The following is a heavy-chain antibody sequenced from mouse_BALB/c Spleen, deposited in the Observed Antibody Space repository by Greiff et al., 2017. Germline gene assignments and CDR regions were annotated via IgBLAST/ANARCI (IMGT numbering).Heavy chain of an antibody. Sequence: EVKVVESGGGLVKLGGSLKLSCAASGFTFSSYYMSWVRQTPEKRLELVAAINSNGGSTYYPDTVKGRFTISRDNAKNTLYLQMSSLKSEDTALYYCARQMITTYAMDYWGQGTSVTVSS. CDR3: ARQMITTYAMDY. CDR2: INSNGGST. CDR1: GFTFSSYY. D-gene: IGHD2-4*01. J-gene: IGHJ4*01. V-gene: IGHV5-6-2*01.